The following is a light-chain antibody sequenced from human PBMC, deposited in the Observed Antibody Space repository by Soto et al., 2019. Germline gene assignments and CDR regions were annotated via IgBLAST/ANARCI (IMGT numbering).Light chain of an antibody. CDR3: AAWDDSLNGFYV. V-gene: IGLV1-44*01. Sequence: QSVLTQSPSASGTPGQRVTISCSGSSSSIGSNTVNWYQQLPGTAPQLLIYSNNQRPSGAPDRFSGSKSGTSASLAISGLQSEDEADYYCAAWDDSLNGFYVFGTGTKLTVL. J-gene: IGLJ1*01. CDR2: SNN. CDR1: SSSIGSNT.